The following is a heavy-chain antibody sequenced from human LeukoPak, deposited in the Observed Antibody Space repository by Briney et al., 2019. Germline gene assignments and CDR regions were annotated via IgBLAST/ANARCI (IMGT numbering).Heavy chain of an antibody. J-gene: IGHJ4*02. Sequence: GGSLRLSCAASGFTFSDYAMSWVRQAPGKGLEWVSAMSVGGGSTYYADSVKGRFTISRDNSKNTLYLQMNSLRAEDTAVYYCAKDLALIAVEDYFDYWGQGTLVTVSS. CDR1: GFTFSDYA. D-gene: IGHD6-19*01. CDR2: MSVGGGST. CDR3: AKDLALIAVEDYFDY. V-gene: IGHV3-23*01.